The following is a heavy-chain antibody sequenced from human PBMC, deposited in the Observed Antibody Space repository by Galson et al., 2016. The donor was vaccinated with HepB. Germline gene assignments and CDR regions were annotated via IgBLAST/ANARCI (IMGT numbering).Heavy chain of an antibody. CDR1: GYIFTGYY. CDR2: INPNSGGT. J-gene: IGHJ3*02. Sequence: SVKVSCKASGYIFTGYYMHWVRQAPGQGLEWMGWINPNSGGTDYAQKFQGRVTMIRDTSISTAYMEMNGLGSDDTAVYYCARERTEGFVVVSARGSLDAYDIWGQGTLVTVSS. CDR3: ARERTEGFVVVSARGSLDAYDI. D-gene: IGHD2-21*02. V-gene: IGHV1-2*02.